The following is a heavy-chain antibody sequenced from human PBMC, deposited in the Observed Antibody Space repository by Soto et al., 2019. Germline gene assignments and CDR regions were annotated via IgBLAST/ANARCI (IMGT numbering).Heavy chain of an antibody. D-gene: IGHD6-13*01. V-gene: IGHV3-23*01. CDR3: AKVRIPLTVSSSWYFDY. CDR2: ISGSGGST. Sequence: EVQLLESGGGLVQPGGSLRLSCAASGFTFSSYAMSWVRQAPGKGLEWVSAISGSGGSTYYADSVKGRFTISRDNSKNTLYLQMNSLRAEDTAVYYCAKVRIPLTVSSSWYFDYWGQGTLVTVSS. CDR1: GFTFSSYA. J-gene: IGHJ4*02.